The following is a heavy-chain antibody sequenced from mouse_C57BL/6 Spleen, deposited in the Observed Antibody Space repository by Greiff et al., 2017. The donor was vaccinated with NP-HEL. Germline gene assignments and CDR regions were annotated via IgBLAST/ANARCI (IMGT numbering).Heavy chain of an antibody. CDR3: ARSGYGSSYWYFDV. V-gene: IGHV1-64*01. J-gene: IGHJ1*03. CDR2: IHPNSGST. D-gene: IGHD1-1*01. Sequence: QVHVKQPGAELVKPGASVKLSCKASAYTFTTYWMHWVKQRPGQGLEWIGMIHPNSGSTNYNEKFKSKATLTVDKSSSTAYMQLSSLTSEDSAVYYCARSGYGSSYWYFDVWGTGTTVTVSS. CDR1: AYTFTTYW.